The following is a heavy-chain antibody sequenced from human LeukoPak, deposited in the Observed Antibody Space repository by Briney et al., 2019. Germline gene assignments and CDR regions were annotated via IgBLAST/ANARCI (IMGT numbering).Heavy chain of an antibody. J-gene: IGHJ4*02. CDR2: ISSNGHST. CDR1: GFTFSNYA. Sequence: GGSLRLSCAASGFTFSNYAMHCVRQAPGKGLEYVSAISSNGHSTDYAISVKGRFTISRDNSKNTLYLQMGSLGAEDMAVYYCARRPYSGSYYVDYWGQGTLVTVSS. CDR3: ARRPYSGSYYVDY. D-gene: IGHD1-26*01. V-gene: IGHV3-64*01.